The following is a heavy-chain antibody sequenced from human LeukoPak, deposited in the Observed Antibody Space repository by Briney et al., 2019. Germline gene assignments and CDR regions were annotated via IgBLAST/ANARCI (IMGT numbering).Heavy chain of an antibody. CDR2: INPNSGGK. Sequence: GASVKVSCKAAGYTFTGYYMFWVRQAPGQGLEWMGRINPNSGGKNYAQKFQGRVTMTRDTYISTAYMEMSRLRSDDTAVYYCARGYCSGGSCYSVENWFDPWGQGTLVTVSS. D-gene: IGHD2-15*01. V-gene: IGHV1-2*06. CDR3: ARGYCSGGSCYSVENWFDP. J-gene: IGHJ5*02. CDR1: GYTFTGYY.